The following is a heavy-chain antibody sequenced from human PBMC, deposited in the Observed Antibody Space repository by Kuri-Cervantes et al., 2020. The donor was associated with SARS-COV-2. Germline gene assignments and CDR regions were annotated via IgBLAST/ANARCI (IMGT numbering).Heavy chain of an antibody. D-gene: IGHD4-17*01. CDR3: ARNRILYGDYETGLGAFDI. V-gene: IGHV1-18*01. CDR1: GCTFISYG. CDR2: ISTYNGNT. J-gene: IGHJ3*02. Sequence: ASVKVSCKASGCTFISYGIIWVRQAPGQGLEWMGWISTYNGNTNYSQKLKGTVTMTTDTSTSTAYIELRSLRSDDKAVYYCARNRILYGDYETGLGAFDIWGQGTMVTVSS.